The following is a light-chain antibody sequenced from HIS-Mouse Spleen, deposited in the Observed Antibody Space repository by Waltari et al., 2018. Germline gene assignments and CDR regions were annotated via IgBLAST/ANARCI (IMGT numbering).Light chain of an antibody. CDR1: ALPKKY. J-gene: IGLJ2*01. CDR2: EDS. CDR3: YSTDSSGNHRV. Sequence: SYELTQPPLVSVSPGQTARITCSGDALPKKYAYWYQQKSGQAPVLVIYEDSKRPSGLPERFSGSSSGTMATLTISGAQVEDEADYYCYSTDSSGNHRVFGGGTKLTVL. V-gene: IGLV3-10*01.